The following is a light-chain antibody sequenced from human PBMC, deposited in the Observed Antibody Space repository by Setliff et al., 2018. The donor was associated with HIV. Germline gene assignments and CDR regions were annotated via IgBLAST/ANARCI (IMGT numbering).Light chain of an antibody. CDR2: YDS. J-gene: IGLJ1*01. Sequence: SYELTQPPSVSVAPGKTGRITCGGNNIGNKSVHWYQQKPGQAPVLVIYYDSDRPSGIPERFSGSNSGNTATLTISRVEAGDEADYYCQVWDSSSDLGVFGTGTKVTVL. V-gene: IGLV3-21*04. CDR3: QVWDSSSDLGV. CDR1: NIGNKS.